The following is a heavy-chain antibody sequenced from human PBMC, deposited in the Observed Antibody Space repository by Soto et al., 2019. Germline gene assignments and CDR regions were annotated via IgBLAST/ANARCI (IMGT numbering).Heavy chain of an antibody. Sequence: GASVKVSCKASGYTFTSYGISWGRQAPGQGLEWMGWISAYNGNTNYAQKLQGRVTMTTDTSTSTAYMELRSLRSDDTAVYYCARGRDPHNYCSSTSCYPFDPWGQGTLVTVSS. CDR2: ISAYNGNT. D-gene: IGHD2-2*01. J-gene: IGHJ5*02. CDR3: ARGRDPHNYCSSTSCYPFDP. V-gene: IGHV1-18*01. CDR1: GYTFTSYG.